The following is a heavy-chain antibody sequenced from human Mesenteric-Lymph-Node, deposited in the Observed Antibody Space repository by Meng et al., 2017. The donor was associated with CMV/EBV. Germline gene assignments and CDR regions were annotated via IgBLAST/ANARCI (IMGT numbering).Heavy chain of an antibody. CDR2: IIPVLDKP. CDR3: ARRQEDSSGYFLD. D-gene: IGHD6-19*01. J-gene: IGHJ4*02. V-gene: IGHV1-69*04. CDR1: GGTFSKHV. Sequence: SVKVSCKASGGTFSKHVISWVRQGPGQGPEWMGRIIPVLDKPDYAQKFQGRVTITADKSTNTVYMELSSLRSEDTAMYYCARRQEDSSGYFLDWGQGTMVTVS.